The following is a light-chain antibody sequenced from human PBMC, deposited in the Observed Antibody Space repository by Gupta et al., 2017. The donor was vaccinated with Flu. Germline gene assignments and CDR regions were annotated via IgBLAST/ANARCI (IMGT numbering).Light chain of an antibody. CDR2: WAS. Sequence: DIVITLSPDSLAASLGERATMTCKSRQSVLLSPNNKDYLAWYQQKPGQPTKLILYWASTREYGVPNRFSGSGSGTDFTITISSLQAEDVAVYYRQQFYGAPTFGQGTKVEIK. V-gene: IGKV4-1*01. CDR3: QQFYGAPT. CDR1: QSVLLSPNNKDY. J-gene: IGKJ1*01.